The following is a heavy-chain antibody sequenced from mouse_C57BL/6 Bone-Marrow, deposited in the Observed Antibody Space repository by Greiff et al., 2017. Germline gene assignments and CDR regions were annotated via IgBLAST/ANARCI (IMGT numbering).Heavy chain of an antibody. CDR2: ISSGGSYT. CDR3: ARHLCDCGLNY. D-gene: IGHD1-3*01. V-gene: IGHV5-6*01. J-gene: IGHJ4*01. CDR1: GFTFSSYG. Sequence: EVNLVESGGDLVKPGGSLKLSCAASGFTFSSYGMSWVRQTPDKRLEWVATISSGGSYTYYPDSLKGRFTISRDNAKNTLYLQMSSLKSEDTAMYYCARHLCDCGLNYWGQGTSVTVSS.